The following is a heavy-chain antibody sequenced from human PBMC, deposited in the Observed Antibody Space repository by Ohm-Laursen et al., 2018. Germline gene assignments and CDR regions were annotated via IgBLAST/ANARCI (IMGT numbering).Heavy chain of an antibody. Sequence: QTLSLTCAISGDSVSSNSASWNWIRQSPSRGLEWLGRTYYRSKWYNDYAISVKSRITINPEISKNQFFLQLNSVTPEDTAVYYCARVPHDYGAEFDYWGQGTLVAVSS. V-gene: IGHV6-1*01. D-gene: IGHD4-17*01. J-gene: IGHJ4*02. CDR3: ARVPHDYGAEFDY. CDR2: TYYRSKWYN. CDR1: GDSVSSNSAS.